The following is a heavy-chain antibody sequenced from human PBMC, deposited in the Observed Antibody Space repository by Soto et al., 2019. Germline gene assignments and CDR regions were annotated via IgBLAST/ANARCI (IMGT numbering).Heavy chain of an antibody. Sequence: QVQLVQSGAGVKKPGASVTVSCKASGYIFSSYAMHWVRQAPGQRLEWMGWVNPANGYTKYSQTFQGRVTITWDTTATTTYMDLSSLSSGDTDVYYRARVLTGTDGVDYWGQGTLVTVSS. CDR1: GYIFSSYA. D-gene: IGHD1-1*01. J-gene: IGHJ4*01. CDR3: ARVLTGTDGVDY. V-gene: IGHV1-3*01. CDR2: VNPANGYT.